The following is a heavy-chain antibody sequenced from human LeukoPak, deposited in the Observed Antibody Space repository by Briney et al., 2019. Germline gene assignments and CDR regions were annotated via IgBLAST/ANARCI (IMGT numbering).Heavy chain of an antibody. CDR1: GFTFSSYG. V-gene: IGHV3-30*18. CDR3: AKDRVEMATSYYFDY. Sequence: GGSLRLSCAASGFTFSSYGMHWVRQAPGKGLEWVAVISYDGSNKYYADSVKGRFTISRDNSKNTLYLQMNSLRAEDTAVYYSAKDRVEMATSYYFDYWGQGTLVTVSS. D-gene: IGHD5-24*01. CDR2: ISYDGSNK. J-gene: IGHJ4*02.